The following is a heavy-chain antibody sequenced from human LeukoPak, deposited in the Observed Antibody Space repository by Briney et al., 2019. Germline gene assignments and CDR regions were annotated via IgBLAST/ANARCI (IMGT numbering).Heavy chain of an antibody. CDR2: IIPILGIA. CDR3: ARDPPPGIAAAGTSY. J-gene: IGHJ4*02. V-gene: IGHV1-69*04. CDR1: GGTFSSYA. Sequence: SVKVSCKASGGTFSSYAISWVRQAPGQGLEWMGRIIPILGIANYAQKFQGRVTITADESTSTAYMELSSLRSEDTAVYYCARDPPPGIAAAGTSYWGQGTLVTVSS. D-gene: IGHD6-13*01.